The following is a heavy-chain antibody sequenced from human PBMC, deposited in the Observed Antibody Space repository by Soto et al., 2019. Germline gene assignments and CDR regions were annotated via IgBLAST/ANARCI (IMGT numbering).Heavy chain of an antibody. Sequence: ASVKVSCKASGYTFTSYYMHWVRQAPGQGLEWMGIINPSGGSTSYAQKFQGRVTMTRDTSTSTVYMELSSLRSEDTAVYYCAREAILTGYYIDAFDIWGQGTMVTV. D-gene: IGHD3-9*01. V-gene: IGHV1-46*01. CDR3: AREAILTGYYIDAFDI. CDR2: INPSGGST. J-gene: IGHJ3*02. CDR1: GYTFTSYY.